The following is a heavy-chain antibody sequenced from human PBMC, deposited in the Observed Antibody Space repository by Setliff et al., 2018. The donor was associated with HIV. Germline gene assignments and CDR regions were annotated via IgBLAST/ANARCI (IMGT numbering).Heavy chain of an antibody. CDR2: IYYSRST. D-gene: IGHD5-18*01. CDR3: ARTRGYAYGYIDS. CDR1: GDSTSSSNSY. Sequence: SETLSLTCTVSGDSTSSSNSYWGWIRQPPGKGLEWIGSIYYSRSTYYNPSLKSRVTISVDTSKNQFSLKLNSVTAADTAVYYCARTRGYAYGYIDSWAQGTLVTVSS. J-gene: IGHJ4*02. V-gene: IGHV4-39*01.